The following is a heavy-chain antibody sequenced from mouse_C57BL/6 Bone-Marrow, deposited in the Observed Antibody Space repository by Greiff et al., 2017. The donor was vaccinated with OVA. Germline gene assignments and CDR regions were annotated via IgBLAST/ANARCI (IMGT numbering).Heavy chain of an antibody. D-gene: IGHD1-1*01. CDR2: IDPSDSYT. J-gene: IGHJ1*03. CDR1: GYTFTSYW. V-gene: IGHV1-69*01. Sequence: QLQQPGAELVMPGASVKLSCKASGYTFTSYWMHWVKQRPGQGLEWIGEIDPSDSYTNYNQKFKGKSTLTVDKSSSTAYMQLSSLTSEDSAVYYCARCYYGSSYWYFDVWGTGTTVTVSS. CDR3: ARCYYGSSYWYFDV.